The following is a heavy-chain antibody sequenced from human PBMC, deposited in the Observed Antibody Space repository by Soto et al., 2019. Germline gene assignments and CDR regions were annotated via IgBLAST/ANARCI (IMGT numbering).Heavy chain of an antibody. D-gene: IGHD5-12*01. CDR1: GYTFTSYY. Sequence: SVKVSCKAAGYTFTSYYMHWVRQAPGQGLEWMGGIIPIFGTANYAQKFQGRVTITADESTSTAYMELSSLRSEDKAAYSCERPVEMAKITGYCIDDWGQGT. J-gene: IGHJ4*02. CDR3: ERPVEMAKITGYCIDD. V-gene: IGHV1-69*13. CDR2: IIPIFGTA.